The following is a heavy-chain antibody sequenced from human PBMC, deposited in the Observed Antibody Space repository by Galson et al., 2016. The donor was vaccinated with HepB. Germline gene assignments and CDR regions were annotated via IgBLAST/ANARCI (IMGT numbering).Heavy chain of an antibody. CDR2: IYPDDSGT. Sequence: QSGAEVKKPGESLKISCKGSGYAFAGYWIGWVRQMPGEGLEWMGIIYPDDSGTRYSPSFLGQVTFSVDKSISTAYLQWSSLKASDTAMYYCARLGYPNFNPQAATFATHFFDYWGQGTLVTASS. CDR3: ARLGYPNFNPQAATFATHFFDY. CDR1: GYAFAGYW. V-gene: IGHV5-51*03. D-gene: IGHD6-13*01. J-gene: IGHJ4*02.